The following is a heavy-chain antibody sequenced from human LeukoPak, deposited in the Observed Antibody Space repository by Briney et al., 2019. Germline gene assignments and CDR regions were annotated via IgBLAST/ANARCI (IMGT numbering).Heavy chain of an antibody. D-gene: IGHD6-13*01. V-gene: IGHV4-34*01. CDR2: INHSGST. CDR1: GGSFSGYY. CDR3: ARGKQLLGDYYFDY. J-gene: IGHJ4*02. Sequence: SETLSLTCAVYGGSFSGYYWSWIRQPPGKGLEWIGEINHSGSTNYNPSLKSRVTISVDTSKNQFSLELSSMTAADTAVYYCARGKQLLGDYYFDYWGQGTLVTVSS.